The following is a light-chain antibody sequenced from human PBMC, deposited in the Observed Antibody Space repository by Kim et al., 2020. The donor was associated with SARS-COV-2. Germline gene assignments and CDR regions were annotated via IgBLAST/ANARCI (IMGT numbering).Light chain of an antibody. CDR1: SRTSEAGYD. CDR2: GNS. Sequence: VTISCTASSRTSEAGYDLHCYRQLPGTAPKLVIEGNSNRPSGVPDRFSGSKSGTSASVAMTGLQAEDEADYYCQSYDSNLSGSYVFGTGTQLTVL. J-gene: IGLJ1*01. V-gene: IGLV1-40*01. CDR3: QSYDSNLSGSYV.